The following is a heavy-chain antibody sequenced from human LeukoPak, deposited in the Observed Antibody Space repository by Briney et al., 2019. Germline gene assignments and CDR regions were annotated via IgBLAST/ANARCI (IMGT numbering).Heavy chain of an antibody. Sequence: GGSLRLSCAASGFTFSSYGMHWVRQAPGKGLEWVAVIWYDGSNKYYADSVKGRFTISRDNSKNTLYLQMNSLRAEDTALYHCARGHGGVRGVLDYWGQGTLVTVSS. CDR3: ARGHGGVRGVLDY. D-gene: IGHD3-10*01. V-gene: IGHV3-33*01. CDR2: IWYDGSNK. CDR1: GFTFSSYG. J-gene: IGHJ4*02.